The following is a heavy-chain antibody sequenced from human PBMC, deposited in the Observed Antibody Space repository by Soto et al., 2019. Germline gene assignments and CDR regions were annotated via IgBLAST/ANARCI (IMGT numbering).Heavy chain of an antibody. V-gene: IGHV4-59*01. D-gene: IGHD1-26*01. J-gene: IGHJ4*02. CDR3: ARLMTLQENAGSYYRPLDS. CDR2: IYYSGST. CDR1: GGSISSYY. Sequence: SETLSLTCTVSGGSISSYYWSWIRQPPGKGLEWIGYIYYSGSTNYNPSLKSRVNISLEASKNQFSLNLTSVTAADTAVYYCARLMTLQENAGSYYRPLDSWGQGTLVTVPQ.